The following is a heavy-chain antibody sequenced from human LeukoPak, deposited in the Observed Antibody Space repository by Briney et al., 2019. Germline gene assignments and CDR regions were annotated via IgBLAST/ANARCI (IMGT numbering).Heavy chain of an antibody. CDR3: AKGQIQLWCDY. Sequence: GGSLRLSCAASGFTFTSYAMSWVRQPPGKGLEWVSAISASGGSTYYADSVKGRFTISRDNSRNTLYLQMNSLRAEDTAVYYCAKGQIQLWCDYWGQGTLVTVSS. CDR2: ISASGGST. V-gene: IGHV3-23*01. D-gene: IGHD5-18*01. J-gene: IGHJ4*02. CDR1: GFTFTSYA.